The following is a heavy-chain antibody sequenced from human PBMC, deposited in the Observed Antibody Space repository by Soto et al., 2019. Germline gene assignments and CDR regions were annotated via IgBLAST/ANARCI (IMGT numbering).Heavy chain of an antibody. J-gene: IGHJ6*03. D-gene: IGHD4-17*01. V-gene: IGHV4-39*02. CDR2: IYYSGST. CDR1: GGSISSSSYY. Sequence: QLQLQESGPGLVKPSETLSLTCTVSGGSISSSSYYWGWIRQPPGKGLEWIGSIYYSGSTYYNPSLKSRVTISVDTSKNQFSLKLSSVTAADTAVYYCAREYDDGVPWYYYYMDVWGKRTTVTVSS. CDR3: AREYDDGVPWYYYYMDV.